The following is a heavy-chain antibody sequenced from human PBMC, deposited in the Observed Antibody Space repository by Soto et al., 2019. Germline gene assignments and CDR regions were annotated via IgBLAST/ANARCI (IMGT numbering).Heavy chain of an antibody. D-gene: IGHD3-16*01. Sequence: SETLSLTCTVSGGSISSYYWSWIRQPPGKGLEWIGEIYHSGDTHYNPSLKSRVTLSVDKSKNQVSLNLTSVTAADTAVYYCARRQFGGVISYFDYWGQGTLVTVSS. CDR2: IYHSGDT. CDR1: GGSISSYY. CDR3: ARRQFGGVISYFDY. J-gene: IGHJ4*02. V-gene: IGHV4-59*12.